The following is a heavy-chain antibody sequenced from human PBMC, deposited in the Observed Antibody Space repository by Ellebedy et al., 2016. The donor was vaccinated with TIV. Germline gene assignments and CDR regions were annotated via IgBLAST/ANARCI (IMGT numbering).Heavy chain of an antibody. CDR3: AKDKFPSSIGPFDY. CDR2: ISWHSGDI. J-gene: IGHJ4*02. V-gene: IGHV3-9*01. D-gene: IGHD3-16*01. Sequence: SLKISCAASGFIFSDHYMDWVRQAPGKGPEWVSGISWHSGDIGYADSVKGRFTISRDNAENSLSLQMDSLKTEDTALYYCAKDKFPSSIGPFDYWGQGTLVTVSS. CDR1: GFIFSDHY.